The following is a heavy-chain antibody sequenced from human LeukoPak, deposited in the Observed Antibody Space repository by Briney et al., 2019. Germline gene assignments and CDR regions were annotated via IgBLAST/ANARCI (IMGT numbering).Heavy chain of an antibody. CDR2: INARGSDI. CDR3: AKREGPNNGPIDS. J-gene: IGHJ4*02. Sequence: PGGSLRLSCSASGFTFTSSAMTWVRQAPGTGLEWVSAINARGSDIYYADSVKGRFTTSRDIFKNTLYLQMSSLRAEDTAVYYCAKREGPNNGPIDSWGQGTLVTVSS. V-gene: IGHV3-23*01. D-gene: IGHD5-24*01. CDR1: GFTFTSSA.